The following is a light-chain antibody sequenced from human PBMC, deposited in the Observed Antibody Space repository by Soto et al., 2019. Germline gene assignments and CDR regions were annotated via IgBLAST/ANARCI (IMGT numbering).Light chain of an antibody. CDR3: QQRSAWPPIT. V-gene: IGKV3-15*01. CDR1: QSVSSK. CDR2: DTS. Sequence: EIVMTQSPATLSVSPGERAALSCRASQSVSSKLAWYRQRPGQAPGLVIYDTSTRATGVPARFSGSGSGTEFTLTISSLQSEDFGVYYCQQRSAWPPITFGQGTRLEIK. J-gene: IGKJ5*01.